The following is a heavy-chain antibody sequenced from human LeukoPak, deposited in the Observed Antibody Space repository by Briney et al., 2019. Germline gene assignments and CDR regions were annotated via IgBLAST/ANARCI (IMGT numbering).Heavy chain of an antibody. V-gene: IGHV3-66*01. Sequence: GGSLRLSCAASGFTFSSNFMSWVRQAPGKGLEWVSVIYSGGRTDYADSVKGRFTISRDNFKYTLYLQMNSLRTEDTAVYYCARDSGFSGTQRGEYWGQGTLVTVSS. CDR1: GFTFSSNF. CDR3: ARDSGFSGTQRGEY. CDR2: IYSGGRT. D-gene: IGHD3/OR15-3a*01. J-gene: IGHJ4*02.